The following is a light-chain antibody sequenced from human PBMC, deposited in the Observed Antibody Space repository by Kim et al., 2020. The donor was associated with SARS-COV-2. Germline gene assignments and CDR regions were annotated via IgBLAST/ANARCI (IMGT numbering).Light chain of an antibody. CDR1: QGGSSY. CDR3: QQRSNWPT. J-gene: IGKJ5*01. CDR2: DAS. V-gene: IGKV3-11*01. Sequence: SVSPGERATRSGRASQGGSSYLAWYEQKPGQAPRLLSYDASNRATGIPARFSGSGSGTDFTLTISSLEPEDFAVYYCQQRSNWPTFGQGTRLEI.